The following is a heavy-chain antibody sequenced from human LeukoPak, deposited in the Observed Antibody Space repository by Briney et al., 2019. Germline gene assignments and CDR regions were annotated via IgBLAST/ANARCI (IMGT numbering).Heavy chain of an antibody. Sequence: GGSLRLSCAASGFTFSDYYMIWIRQAPGKGLEWVSYISRSSSDTNYADSVKGRFTISRDNAKNSLYLQMNSLRAEDTAVYYCARRFTVVRGALYYGMDVWGQGTTVTVSS. V-gene: IGHV3-11*03. CDR2: ISRSSSDT. D-gene: IGHD3-10*01. CDR3: ARRFTVVRGALYYGMDV. J-gene: IGHJ6*02. CDR1: GFTFSDYY.